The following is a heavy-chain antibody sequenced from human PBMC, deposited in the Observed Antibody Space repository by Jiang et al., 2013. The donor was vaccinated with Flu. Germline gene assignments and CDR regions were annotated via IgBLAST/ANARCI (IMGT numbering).Heavy chain of an antibody. CDR2: IYVSGSF. D-gene: IGHD3-22*01. CDR1: GDSISRYY. J-gene: IGHJ2*01. V-gene: IGHV4-4*07. CDR3: ARDHYEIDYHRYFDL. Sequence: TCSVSGDSISRYYWSWIRQPAGKGLEWIGRIYVSGSFIYNPSLKSRVTMSVDTSKNQISLKLNSVTAADTAVYYCARDHYEIDYHRYFDLWGRGTLVTVSS.